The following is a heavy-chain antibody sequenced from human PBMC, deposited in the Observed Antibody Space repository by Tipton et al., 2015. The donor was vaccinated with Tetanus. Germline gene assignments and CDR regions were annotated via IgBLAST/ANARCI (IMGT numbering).Heavy chain of an antibody. J-gene: IGHJ4*02. D-gene: IGHD2-15*01. CDR1: GFIFSSYG. CDR2: SWYDGTDK. Sequence: CAASGFIFSSYGIHWVRQAPGKGLECVAVSWYDGTDKYYADSVKGRITISRDNSKNTLYLQMNSIRAEDTAVYYCAREADCSGGSCFSGDFDNWGQGTQVTVSS. V-gene: IGHV3-33*01. CDR3: AREADCSGGSCFSGDFDN.